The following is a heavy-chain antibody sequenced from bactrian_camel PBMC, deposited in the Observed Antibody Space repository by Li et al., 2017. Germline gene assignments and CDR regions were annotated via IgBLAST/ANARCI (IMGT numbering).Heavy chain of an antibody. CDR3: AAGDRSYGDTRRNIY. D-gene: IGHD6*01. CDR2: LHSDGTA. V-gene: IGHV3S6*01. CDR1: DYRIDRAC. J-gene: IGHJ4*01. Sequence: HVQLVESGGGSAQAGGSLRLSCGVSDYRIDRACMAWVRQPSGGPREGIARLHSDGTAQYADSVKGRFTISRDNAKTTLYLQMNSLKPDDTAVYYCAAGDRSYGDTRRNIYWGQGTQVTVS.